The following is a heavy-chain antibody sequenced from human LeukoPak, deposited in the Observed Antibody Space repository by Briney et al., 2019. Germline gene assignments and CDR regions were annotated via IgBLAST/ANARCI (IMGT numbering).Heavy chain of an antibody. CDR3: ARDCDRSGYYCY. V-gene: IGHV1-18*04. D-gene: IGHD3-22*01. CDR1: GYTFSDFG. Sequence: ASEKVSCKASGYTFSDFGISWVRQAPGQGREWMGWISTYNGNTNNAQKLQGRVAINTDTSTSTAYMELRSLRSDDTAVYYCARDCDRSGYYCYWGQGTLVTVTS. J-gene: IGHJ4*02. CDR2: ISTYNGNT.